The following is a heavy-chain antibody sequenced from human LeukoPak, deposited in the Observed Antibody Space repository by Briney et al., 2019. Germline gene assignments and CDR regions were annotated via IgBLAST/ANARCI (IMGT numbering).Heavy chain of an antibody. D-gene: IGHD6-19*01. CDR2: ISYDGSNK. Sequence: PGRSLRLSCAASGFTFSSYGMHWVRQAPGKGLEWVAVISYDGSNKYYADSVKGRFTISRDNSKNTLYLQMNSLRAEDTAVYYCAKVLSSRPYSSGWYRNYYYYGMDVWGQGTTVTVSS. CDR3: AKVLSSRPYSSGWYRNYYYYGMDV. CDR1: GFTFSSYG. V-gene: IGHV3-30*18. J-gene: IGHJ6*02.